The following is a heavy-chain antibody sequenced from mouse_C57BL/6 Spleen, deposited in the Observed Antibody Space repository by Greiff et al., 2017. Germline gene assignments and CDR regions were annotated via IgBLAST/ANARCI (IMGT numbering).Heavy chain of an antibody. D-gene: IGHD1-1*01. Sequence: DVKLQESGPGLVKPSQSLSLTCSVTGYSITSGYYWNWIRQFPGNKLEWMGYISYDGSNNYNPSLKNRISITRDTSKNQFFLKLNSVTTEDTATYYCARHYYGSSYAFAYWGQGTLVTVSA. J-gene: IGHJ3*01. CDR2: ISYDGSN. CDR1: GYSITSGYY. CDR3: ARHYYGSSYAFAY. V-gene: IGHV3-6*01.